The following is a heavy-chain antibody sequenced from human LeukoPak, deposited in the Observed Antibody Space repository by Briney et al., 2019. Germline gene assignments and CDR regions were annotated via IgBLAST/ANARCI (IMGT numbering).Heavy chain of an antibody. CDR3: AKDYSGSWYYFDY. J-gene: IGHJ4*02. Sequence: GGSLRLSCAASGFTFSDYYMSWIRQAPGKGLEWVSYISSGGSIFYSDSVKGRFTISRDNSRNTVYLQMNSLRAEDTAIYYCAKDYSGSWYYFDYWGQGTLVTVSS. D-gene: IGHD6-13*01. CDR2: ISSGGSI. V-gene: IGHV3-11*01. CDR1: GFTFSDYY.